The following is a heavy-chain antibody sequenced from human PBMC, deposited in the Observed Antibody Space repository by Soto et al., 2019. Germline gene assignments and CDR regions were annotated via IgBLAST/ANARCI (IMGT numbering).Heavy chain of an antibody. Sequence: ASVKVSCKASGYTFTSYAMHWVRQAPGQRLEWMGWINAGNGNTKYSQKFQGRVTITRDTSASTAYMELSSLRSEDTAVYYCARDDSSSGFYYYGMDLWGQGTTVPVSS. CDR1: GYTFTSYA. D-gene: IGHD6-13*01. V-gene: IGHV1-3*01. CDR2: INAGNGNT. J-gene: IGHJ6*02. CDR3: ARDDSSSGFYYYGMDL.